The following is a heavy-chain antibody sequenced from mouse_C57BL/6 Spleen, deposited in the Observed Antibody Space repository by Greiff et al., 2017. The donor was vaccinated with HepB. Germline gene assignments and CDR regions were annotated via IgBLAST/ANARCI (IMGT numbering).Heavy chain of an antibody. D-gene: IGHD1-1*01. CDR3: ARDYGTYFDY. J-gene: IGHJ2*01. CDR1: GYSITSGYY. V-gene: IGHV3-6*01. CDR2: ISYDGSN. Sequence: EVKLQQSGPGLVKPSQSLSLTCSVTGYSITSGYYWNWIRQFPGNTLEWMGYISYDGSNNYNPSLKNRISITRDTSKNQFFLKLNSVTTEDTATYFCARDYGTYFDYWGQGTTLTVSS.